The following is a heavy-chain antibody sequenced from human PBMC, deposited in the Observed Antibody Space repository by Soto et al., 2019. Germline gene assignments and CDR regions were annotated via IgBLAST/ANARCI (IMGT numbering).Heavy chain of an antibody. Sequence: GGSLRLSCAASGFTFSSYAMSWVRQAPGKGLEWVSAISGSGGSTYYADSVKGRFTISRDNSKNTLYLQMNSLRAEDTAVYYCAKMGDYYGSGSPSIYYYYMDVWGKGTTVTVSS. V-gene: IGHV3-23*01. J-gene: IGHJ6*03. CDR3: AKMGDYYGSGSPSIYYYYMDV. D-gene: IGHD3-10*01. CDR2: ISGSGGST. CDR1: GFTFSSYA.